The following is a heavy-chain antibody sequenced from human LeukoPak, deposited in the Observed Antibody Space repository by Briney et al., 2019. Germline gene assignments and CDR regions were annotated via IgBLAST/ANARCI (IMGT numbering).Heavy chain of an antibody. CDR1: GYXFTYHY. V-gene: IGHV1-45*02. Sequence: ASVKVSCKASGYXFTYHYLHWVRQAPGQALEWMGWITPFNGITNYAQKFQDRVTITRDRSMSTAYMELSSLRSEDTAMYYCARSDPEGYGMDVWGQGTTVTVSS. CDR3: ARSDPEGYGMDV. CDR2: ITPFNGIT. D-gene: IGHD1-14*01. J-gene: IGHJ6*02.